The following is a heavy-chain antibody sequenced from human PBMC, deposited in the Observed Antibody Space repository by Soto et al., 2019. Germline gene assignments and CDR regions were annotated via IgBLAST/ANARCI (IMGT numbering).Heavy chain of an antibody. D-gene: IGHD2-15*01. CDR3: AKDLLGYCSGGSCYWAWGFEP. J-gene: IGHJ5*02. Sequence: GGSLRLSCAASGFTFSSYAMSWVRQAPGKGLEWVSTIGGSSGTTYYADSVKGRFTISRDNSKNTLSLQMNSLKAEDTAIFYCAKDLLGYCSGGSCYWAWGFEPWGQGTLVTVS. CDR2: IGGSSGTT. V-gene: IGHV3-23*01. CDR1: GFTFSSYA.